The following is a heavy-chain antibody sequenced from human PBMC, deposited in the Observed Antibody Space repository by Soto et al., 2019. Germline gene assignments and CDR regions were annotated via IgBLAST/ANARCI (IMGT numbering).Heavy chain of an antibody. V-gene: IGHV3-48*02. J-gene: IGHJ4*02. D-gene: IGHD3-22*01. CDR1: GFSFSSYS. CDR3: AKVYWYDRSAIFDY. CDR2: INSGSSAT. Sequence: EVQLVESGGGLVQPGGSLRLSCAASGFSFSSYSITWVRQAPGRGLEWVSYINSGSSATYYADSVEGRFTISRDNAKNSLYLQMTSLRDEDTAVYYCAKVYWYDRSAIFDYWGQGTLVTVSS.